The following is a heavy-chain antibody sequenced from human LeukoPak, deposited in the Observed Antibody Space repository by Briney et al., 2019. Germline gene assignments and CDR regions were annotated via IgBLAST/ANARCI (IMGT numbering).Heavy chain of an antibody. Sequence: ASVKVSCKVSGYTLTELSMHWVRQAPGKGLEWMGGFDPEDGETIYAQKLQGRVTMTTDTSTSTAYMELRSLRSDDTAVYYCARGIVGATMDDAFDIWGQGTMVTVSS. CDR1: GYTLTELS. J-gene: IGHJ3*02. V-gene: IGHV1-24*01. D-gene: IGHD1-26*01. CDR2: FDPEDGET. CDR3: ARGIVGATMDDAFDI.